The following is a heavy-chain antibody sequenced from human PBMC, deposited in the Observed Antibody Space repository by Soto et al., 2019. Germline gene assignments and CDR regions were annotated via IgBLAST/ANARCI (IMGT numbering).Heavy chain of an antibody. J-gene: IGHJ4*02. CDR1: GASISSGGNY. Sequence: PSETLSLTCTVSGASISSGGNYWSWIRQPPGKGLEWIGYIYYSGSTNYNPSLKSRVTISVDTSKNQFSLKLSSVTAADTAVYYCARQAYSGSYSRGGFDYWGQGTLVTVSS. V-gene: IGHV4-61*08. CDR3: ARQAYSGSYSRGGFDY. D-gene: IGHD1-26*01. CDR2: IYYSGST.